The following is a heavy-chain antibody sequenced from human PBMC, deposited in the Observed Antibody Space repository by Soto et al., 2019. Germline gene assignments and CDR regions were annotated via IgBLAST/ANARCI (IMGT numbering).Heavy chain of an antibody. Sequence: EVQLVESGGGLVQPGGSLRLSCAASGFTFSNAWMSWVRQAPGKGLEWVGRIKSKTDGGTTDYAAPVKGRFTISRYNSKNTRDLQMTSLKPEDTAVYYCSTDKICSGGSCPKNDAFDIWGQVTMVTV. V-gene: IGHV3-15*01. CDR1: GFTFSNAW. D-gene: IGHD2-15*01. CDR3: STDKICSGGSCPKNDAFDI. CDR2: IKSKTDGGTT. J-gene: IGHJ3*02.